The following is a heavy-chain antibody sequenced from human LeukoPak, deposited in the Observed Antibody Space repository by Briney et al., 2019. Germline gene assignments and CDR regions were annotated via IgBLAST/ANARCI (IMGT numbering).Heavy chain of an antibody. D-gene: IGHD6-6*01. Sequence: GGSLRLSCAASGFTFSSSAMHWVRQAPGKGLAWVAFIGHEGSNKYYADSVKGRFTISRDNSKNTLSLRMNNLRAEDSAIYYCTSRKEYSTSSVYYWGQGTLVTVSS. CDR2: IGHEGSNK. CDR3: TSRKEYSTSSVYY. V-gene: IGHV3-30*02. J-gene: IGHJ4*02. CDR1: GFTFSSSA.